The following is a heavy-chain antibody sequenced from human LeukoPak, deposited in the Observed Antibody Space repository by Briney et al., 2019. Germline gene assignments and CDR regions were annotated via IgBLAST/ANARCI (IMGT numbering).Heavy chain of an antibody. CDR1: GFSFSSYE. CDR3: ARAGYYDSSHKD. Sequence: PGGSLRLSCAASGFSFSSYEMNWVCQAPGKGLEWVSYISSSGSTIYYADSVKGRFTISRDNAKNSLYLQMNSLRAEDTAVYYCARAGYYDSSHKDWGQGTLVTVSP. CDR2: ISSSGSTI. D-gene: IGHD3-22*01. J-gene: IGHJ4*02. V-gene: IGHV3-48*03.